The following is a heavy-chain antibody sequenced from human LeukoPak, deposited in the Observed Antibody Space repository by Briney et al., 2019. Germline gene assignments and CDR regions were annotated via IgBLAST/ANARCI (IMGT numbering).Heavy chain of an antibody. CDR1: GFTFSDYY. CDR2: ISSSGSTI. Sequence: GGSLRLSCAAAGFTFSDYYMSWIRQAPGKGLEWASYISSSGSTIYYADSVKGRFTISRDNAKNSLYLQMNSLRAEDTAVYYCARGPPWGSSSWSPYFDYWGQGTLVTVSS. D-gene: IGHD6-13*01. CDR3: ARGPPWGSSSWSPYFDY. J-gene: IGHJ4*02. V-gene: IGHV3-11*04.